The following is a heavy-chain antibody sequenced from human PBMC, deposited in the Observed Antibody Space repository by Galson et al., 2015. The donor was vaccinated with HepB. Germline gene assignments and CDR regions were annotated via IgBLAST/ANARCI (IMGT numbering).Heavy chain of an antibody. CDR3: ANYVKDREGSNWFDP. D-gene: IGHD3-10*01. Sequence: QSGAEVKKPGASVKVSCKASGYTFTSYAISWVRQAPGQGLEWMGRIIPILGIANYAQKFQGRVTITADKSTSTAYMELSSLRSEDTAVYYCANYVKDREGSNWFDPWGQGTLVTVSS. CDR2: IIPILGIA. V-gene: IGHV1-69*04. CDR1: GYTFTSYA. J-gene: IGHJ5*02.